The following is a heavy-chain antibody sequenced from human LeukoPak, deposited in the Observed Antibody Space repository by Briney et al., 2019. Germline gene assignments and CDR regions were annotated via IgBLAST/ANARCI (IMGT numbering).Heavy chain of an antibody. D-gene: IGHD2-2*01. CDR3: ASLLLGYCSSSSCSQEYYFDY. CDR2: IYHSGST. V-gene: IGHV4-38-2*01. J-gene: IGHJ4*02. CDR1: SYSITSGYY. Sequence: SETLSLTCAVSSYSITSGYYWGWIRQPPGQGLEWIGSIYHSGSTYYNPSLKSRVTISVDTSKNQFSLKLSSVTAADTAMYYCASLLLGYCSSSSCSQEYYFDYWGQGTLVTVSS.